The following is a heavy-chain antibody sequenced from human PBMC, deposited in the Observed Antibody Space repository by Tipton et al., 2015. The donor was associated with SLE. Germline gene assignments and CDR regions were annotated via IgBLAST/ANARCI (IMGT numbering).Heavy chain of an antibody. J-gene: IGHJ4*02. CDR1: SGSVSSGAYY. Sequence: TLSLTCTVSSGSVSSGAYYWSWIRQHPGKGLEWIGSFYYGKSTFYNPSLKSRVTISVDTSTNRLSLQLSSVTAADTALYYCARLISAYDCNFDYWGQGTLVTVSS. CDR2: FYYGKST. CDR3: ARLISAYDCNFDY. D-gene: IGHD5-12*01. V-gene: IGHV4-39*07.